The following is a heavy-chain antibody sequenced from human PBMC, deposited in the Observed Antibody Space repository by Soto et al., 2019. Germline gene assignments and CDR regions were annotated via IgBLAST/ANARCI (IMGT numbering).Heavy chain of an antibody. V-gene: IGHV4-4*02. CDR1: GNSISSDKW. D-gene: IGHD6-13*01. Sequence: SATLSLTSAVYGNSISSDKWWSGIRQPPGKGLQWIGEIYHSGSTKYNPSLKSRVIISVDKSKNQFSLKLSSVTDADTAVYYCARGETQQQRDYWGQGTLVTVS. J-gene: IGHJ4*02. CDR2: IYHSGST. CDR3: ARGETQQQRDY.